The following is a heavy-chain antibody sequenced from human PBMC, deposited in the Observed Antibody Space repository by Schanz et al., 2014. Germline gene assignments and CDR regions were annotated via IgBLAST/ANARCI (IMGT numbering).Heavy chain of an antibody. D-gene: IGHD5-12*01. Sequence: QVQLVESGGTLVKPGGSLRLSCVVSGFTFSDYYMSWTRQAPGKGLEWVSYISSSSIYTNYADSVKGRFTISRDNAKNSLYLQMNSLRAEDTAVYYCAREGEWGYDPPRHWGQGTLVTVSS. CDR3: AREGEWGYDPPRH. CDR1: GFTFSDYY. V-gene: IGHV3-11*06. CDR2: ISSSSIYT. J-gene: IGHJ4*02.